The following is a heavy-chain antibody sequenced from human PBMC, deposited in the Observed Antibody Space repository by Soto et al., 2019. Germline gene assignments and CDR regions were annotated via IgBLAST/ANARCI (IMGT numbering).Heavy chain of an antibody. J-gene: IGHJ5*02. CDR3: ARDGSQQWLVRAYNWFDP. CDR2: TYYRSKWYN. V-gene: IGHV6-1*01. D-gene: IGHD6-19*01. Sequence: QVQLQQSGPGLVKPSQTLSLTCAISGDSVSSNSATWNWIRQSPSRGLEWLGRTYYRSKWYNDYAVSVKSRITINPDTSKNQFSLQLNSVTPEDTAVYYCARDGSQQWLVRAYNWFDPWGQGTLVTVSS. CDR1: GDSVSSNSAT.